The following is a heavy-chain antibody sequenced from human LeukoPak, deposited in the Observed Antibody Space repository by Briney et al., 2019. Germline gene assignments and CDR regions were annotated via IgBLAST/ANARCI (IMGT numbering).Heavy chain of an antibody. D-gene: IGHD5-12*01. V-gene: IGHV4-30-4*01. J-gene: IGHJ4*02. CDR3: ARDRGYSGYELYYFDY. Sequence: SEALSLTCTVSGDSISGSDNYWSWIRQSPGKGLEWIGYIYSSGSTYYNPSLKIRVTISLDTSKNQFSLKLSSVTAADTAVYYCARDRGYSGYELYYFDYWGQGTLVTVSS. CDR1: GDSISGSDNY. CDR2: IYSSGST.